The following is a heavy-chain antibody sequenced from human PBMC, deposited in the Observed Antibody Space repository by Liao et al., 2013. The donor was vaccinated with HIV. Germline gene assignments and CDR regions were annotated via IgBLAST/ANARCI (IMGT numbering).Heavy chain of an antibody. V-gene: IGHV4-59*02. J-gene: IGHJ4*02. D-gene: IGHD5-18*01. CDR1: GDSVSSDY. CDR2: IYKGVST. Sequence: QVQLQESGPGLVQPSETLSLTCTVSGDSVSSDYWSWIRQSPGKGLEWIGYIYKGVSTNYNPSFESRVTISADTSKNQLSLKLSSMTAADTAVYYCVTLDTAVDRFDSWGQGTLVTVSS. CDR3: VTLDTAVDRFDS.